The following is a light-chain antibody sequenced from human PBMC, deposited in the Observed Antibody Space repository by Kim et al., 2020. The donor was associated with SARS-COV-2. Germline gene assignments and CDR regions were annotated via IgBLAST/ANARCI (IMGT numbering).Light chain of an antibody. Sequence: DIVLTQSPGTLSLSPGERATLSCRANQRITSRYLAWYQQKVGQSPRLLIYGASNRATGIPERFSGSGSGTDFTLTISSLAPEDFAVYYCQQYGTSRTFGQGTKVEIK. J-gene: IGKJ1*01. CDR2: GAS. CDR1: QRITSRY. V-gene: IGKV3-20*01. CDR3: QQYGTSRT.